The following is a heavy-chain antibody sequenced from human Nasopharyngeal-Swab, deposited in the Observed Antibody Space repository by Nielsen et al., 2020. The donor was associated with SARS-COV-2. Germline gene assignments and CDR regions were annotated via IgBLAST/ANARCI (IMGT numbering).Heavy chain of an antibody. V-gene: IGHV4-34*01. J-gene: IGHJ4*02. CDR3: ARGSLVVVTIAPFDY. Sequence: WIRQHPGKGMEWIGEINHSGSTNYNPSLKSRVTISVDTSKNQFSPKLSSVTAADTAVYYCARGSLVVVTIAPFDYWGQGTLVTVSS. CDR2: INHSGST. D-gene: IGHD3-22*01.